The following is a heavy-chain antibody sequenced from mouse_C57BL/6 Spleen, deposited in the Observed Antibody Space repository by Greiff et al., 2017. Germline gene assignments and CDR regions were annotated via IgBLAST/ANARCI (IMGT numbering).Heavy chain of an antibody. CDR1: GYTFTSYW. D-gene: IGHD1-1*01. CDR2: IDSSDSET. J-gene: IGHJ4*01. CDR3: ARGGYGSSYAMDY. Sequence: VQLQQPGAELVRPGSSVKLSCKASGYTFTSYWMHWVKQRPIQGLEWIGNIDSSDSETHYNQKFKDKATLTVDKSSSTAYLQLSSLTSEDSAVDYCARGGYGSSYAMDYWGQGTSVTVSS. V-gene: IGHV1-52*01.